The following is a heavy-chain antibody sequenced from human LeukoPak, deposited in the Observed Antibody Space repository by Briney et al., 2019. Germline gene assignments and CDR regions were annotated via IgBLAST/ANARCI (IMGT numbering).Heavy chain of an antibody. J-gene: IGHJ4*02. D-gene: IGHD2-21*01. CDR2: ISGSGGST. CDR3: AKNRGGDCYSGVSY. CDR1: GFTVSSNY. V-gene: IGHV3-23*01. Sequence: GGSLRLSCAASGFTVSSNYMSWVRQAPGKGLEWVSAISGSGGSTYYADSVKGRFTISRDNSKNTLYLQMNSLRAEDTALYYCAKNRGGDCYSGVSYWGQGTLVTVSS.